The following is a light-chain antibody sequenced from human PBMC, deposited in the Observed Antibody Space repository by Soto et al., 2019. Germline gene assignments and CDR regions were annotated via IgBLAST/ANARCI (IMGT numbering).Light chain of an antibody. CDR3: QCYDSSLSGFV. Sequence: QSVLTQPPSVSGAPGQRVTISCTGSSSNIGAGYDVYGYQQLPGTAPKLLIYGNSNRPSGVPDRFSGSKSGTSASLSITGPEAEDEADYGCQCYDSSLSGFVFGGGTKLTVL. CDR2: GNS. V-gene: IGLV1-40*01. J-gene: IGLJ3*02. CDR1: SSNIGAGYD.